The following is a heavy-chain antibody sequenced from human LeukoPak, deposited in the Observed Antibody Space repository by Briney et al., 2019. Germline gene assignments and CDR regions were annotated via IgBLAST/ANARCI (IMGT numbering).Heavy chain of an antibody. CDR1: GFTFSSYG. J-gene: IGHJ6*02. D-gene: IGHD3-22*01. CDR2: ISYDGSNK. V-gene: IGHV3-30*18. Sequence: GGSLRLSCAASGFTFSSYGMHWVRQAPGKGLEWVAVISYDGSNKYYADSEKGRFTISRDNSKNTLYLQMNSLRAEDTAVYYCAKDQGDSSGPIHYYYYYGMDVWGQGTTVTVSS. CDR3: AKDQGDSSGPIHYYYYYGMDV.